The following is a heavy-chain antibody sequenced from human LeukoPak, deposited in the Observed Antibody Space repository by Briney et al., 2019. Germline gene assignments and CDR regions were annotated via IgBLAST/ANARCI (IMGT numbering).Heavy chain of an antibody. CDR2: IYPDDSDT. J-gene: IGHJ4*02. CDR3: ARHYPGGDYFIDY. Sequence: GESLEISGQGSGSTFTSYWIGWVRQLPGKGLEWVGIIYPDDSDTRYSPSFQDQVTISADKSISTAYLQWSSLKASDTAMYYCARHYPGGDYFIDYWGQGTLVTVSS. D-gene: IGHD4-17*01. CDR1: GSTFTSYW. V-gene: IGHV5-51*01.